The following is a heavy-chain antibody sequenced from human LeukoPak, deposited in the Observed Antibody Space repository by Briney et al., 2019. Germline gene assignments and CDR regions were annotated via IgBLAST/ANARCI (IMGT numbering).Heavy chain of an antibody. Sequence: GGSLRLSCVASGDYWMSWVRQAPGKGLEWAANIKQDGSEEYYVDSVKGRFTISRDNAKNSLYLQMNSVRAEDTAVYYCAGSSGWARYFDYWGQGTLVTVSS. CDR1: GDYW. J-gene: IGHJ4*02. V-gene: IGHV3-7*05. CDR3: AGSSGWARYFDY. CDR2: IKQDGSEE. D-gene: IGHD6-19*01.